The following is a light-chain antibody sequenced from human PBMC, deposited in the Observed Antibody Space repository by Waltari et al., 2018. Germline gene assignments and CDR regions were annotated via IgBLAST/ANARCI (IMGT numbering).Light chain of an antibody. V-gene: IGLV2-14*03. CDR3: SSYTNTGTRV. J-gene: IGLJ3*02. Sequence: QSALTQPASVSGSPGQSITISCTGTSSDVGRYNYLSWYQQHPGKAPKLMIYDVSNRASGVSNRFSGSKSGNTASLTISGLQAEDEADFYCSSYTNTGTRVFGGGTKLTVL. CDR1: SSDVGRYNY. CDR2: DVS.